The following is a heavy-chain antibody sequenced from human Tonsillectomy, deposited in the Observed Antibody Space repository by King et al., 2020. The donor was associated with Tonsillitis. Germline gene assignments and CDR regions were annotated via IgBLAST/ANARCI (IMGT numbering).Heavy chain of an antibody. D-gene: IGHD4-17*01. V-gene: IGHV3-30*02. CDR2: IRYDGSNK. Sequence: QVQLVESGGGVVQPGGSLRLSCAASGFTFNSYGMHWVRQAPGRGLEWVAFIRYDGSNKYYADSVKGRFTISRDNSKNTLYLQMDSLRAEDTAVYYCAKDSNGYGDYGSPYYYYYVMDVWDQGTTVTVS. J-gene: IGHJ6*02. CDR3: AKDSNGYGDYGSPYYYYYVMDV. CDR1: GFTFNSYG.